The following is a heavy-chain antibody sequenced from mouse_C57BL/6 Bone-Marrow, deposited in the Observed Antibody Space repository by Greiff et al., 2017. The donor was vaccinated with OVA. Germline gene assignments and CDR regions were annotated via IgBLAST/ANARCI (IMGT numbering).Heavy chain of an antibody. CDR3: ARDPYDHDGAWFAY. V-gene: IGHV1-55*01. CDR1: GYTFTSYW. Sequence: VQLQQPGAELVKPGASVKMSCKASGYTFTSYWITWVKQRPGQGLEWIGDIYPGSGSTNYNEKFKSKATLTVDTSSSTAYMQLSSLTSEDSAVYYWARDPYDHDGAWFAYWGQGTLVTVSA. CDR2: IYPGSGST. J-gene: IGHJ3*01. D-gene: IGHD2-4*01.